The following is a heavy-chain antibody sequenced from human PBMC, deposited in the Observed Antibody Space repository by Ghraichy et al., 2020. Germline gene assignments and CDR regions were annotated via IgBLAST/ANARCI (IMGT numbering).Heavy chain of an antibody. D-gene: IGHD6-13*01. CDR2: IKQDGSVQ. CDR1: GFIFSTYW. CDR3: ARDPLAAAAWVRGFDP. J-gene: IGHJ5*02. Sequence: GGSLRLSCAASGFIFSTYWMSWVRQAPGKGLEWVANIKQDGSVQYYVDSVKGRFTISRDNAKNSLYLLMNSLRAEDTAVYYCARDPLAAAAWVRGFDPWGQGTLVTVSS. V-gene: IGHV3-7*01.